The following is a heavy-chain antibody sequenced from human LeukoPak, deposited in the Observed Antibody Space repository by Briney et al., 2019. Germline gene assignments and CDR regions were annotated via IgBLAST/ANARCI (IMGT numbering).Heavy chain of an antibody. D-gene: IGHD6-19*01. Sequence: GGSLRLSCAASGFTFSSYGMHWVRLAPGKGLEWVAFIRYDGSNKYYADSVKGRFTISRDNSKNTLYLQMNSLRAEDTAVYYCAKVHPGYSSGWKEVGAFDIWGQGTMVTVSS. V-gene: IGHV3-30*02. CDR3: AKVHPGYSSGWKEVGAFDI. CDR1: GFTFSSYG. J-gene: IGHJ3*02. CDR2: IRYDGSNK.